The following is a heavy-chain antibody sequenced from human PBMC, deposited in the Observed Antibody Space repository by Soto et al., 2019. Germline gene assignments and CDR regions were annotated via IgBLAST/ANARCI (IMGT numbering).Heavy chain of an antibody. CDR1: GGSISSYY. CDR3: ARHGSVTWDRNYFDY. D-gene: IGHD4-17*01. V-gene: IGHV4-59*08. CDR2: IYYSGST. Sequence: SETLSLTCTVSGGSISSYYWSWIRQPPGKGLEWIGYIYYSGSTNYNPSLKSRVTISVDTSKNQFSLKLSSVTAADTAVYYCARHGSVTWDRNYFDYWGQGSLVTISS. J-gene: IGHJ4*02.